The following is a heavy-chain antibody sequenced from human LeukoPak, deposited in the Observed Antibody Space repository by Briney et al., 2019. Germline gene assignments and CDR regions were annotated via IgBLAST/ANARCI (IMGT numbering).Heavy chain of an antibody. V-gene: IGHV1-8*03. J-gene: IGHJ3*02. CDR2: MNPNSGNT. CDR1: GYTFTGYY. D-gene: IGHD6-19*01. CDR3: ARGWSSGWYAGDAFDI. Sequence: ASVKVSCKASGYTFTGYYMHWVRQAPGQGLEWMGWMNPNSGNTGYAQKFQGRVTITRNTSISTAYMELSSLRSEDTAVYYCARGWSSGWYAGDAFDIWGQGTMVTVSS.